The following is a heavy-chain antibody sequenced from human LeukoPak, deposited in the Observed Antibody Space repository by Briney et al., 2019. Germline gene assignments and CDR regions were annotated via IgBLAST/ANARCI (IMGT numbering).Heavy chain of an antibody. CDR3: ARGSHGDYVFGQGN. D-gene: IGHD4-17*01. J-gene: IGHJ4*02. V-gene: IGHV1-69*01. Sequence: KVSCKASGGTFXXYXXSWVRQXPGQGLEXXGXIIPIFVTSNYAQKFQGRVTITADESTSTAYMELSSLRSEDTAVYYCARGSHGDYVFGQGNWGQGTLVTVSS. CDR1: GGTFXXYX. CDR2: IIPIFVTS.